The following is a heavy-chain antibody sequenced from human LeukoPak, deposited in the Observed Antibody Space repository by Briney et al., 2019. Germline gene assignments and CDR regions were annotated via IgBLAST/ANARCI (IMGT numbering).Heavy chain of an antibody. J-gene: IGHJ4*02. D-gene: IGHD3-22*01. CDR2: INHSGST. CDR3: ARAAYYYDSSLKRIYYFDY. CDR1: GGSFSGYY. V-gene: IGHV4-34*01. Sequence: SETLSLTCAAYGGSFSGYYWSWIRQPPGKGLEWIGEINHSGSTNYNPSLKSRVTISVDTSKNQFSLKLGPVTAADTAVYYCARAAYYYDSSLKRIYYFDYWGQGTLVTVSS.